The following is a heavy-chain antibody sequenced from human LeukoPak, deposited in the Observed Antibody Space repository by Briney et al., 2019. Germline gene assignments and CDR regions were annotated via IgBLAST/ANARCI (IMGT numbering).Heavy chain of an antibody. CDR2: INRSGST. CDR1: GRSISSHY. CDR3: AGGRAPVPAGPTGRAFDI. V-gene: IGHV4-34*01. J-gene: IGHJ3*02. Sequence: SESLTLTCTVSGRSISSHYWSWLRQPPGKGLEWVGEINRSGSTNYNPSLKGRVTISVDKSKNQFYLQMNSVTAADTAVYYCAGGRAPVPAGPTGRAFDIWGPGTMVTVSS. D-gene: IGHD2-2*01.